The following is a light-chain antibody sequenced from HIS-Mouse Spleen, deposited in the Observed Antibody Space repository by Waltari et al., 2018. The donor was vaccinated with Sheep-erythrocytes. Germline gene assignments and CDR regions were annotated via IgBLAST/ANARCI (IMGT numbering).Light chain of an antibody. CDR3: CSYAGSSTPWV. Sequence: QSALTQPASVSGSPGQSITISCPRTSSDVGSYNLVSWYQQHPGKAPKLLIYEGSKRPSGVSTRFSGSKSGNTASLTISVLQAEAEADYYCCSYAGSSTPWVFGGGTKLTVL. J-gene: IGLJ3*02. V-gene: IGLV2-23*01. CDR1: SSDVGSYNL. CDR2: EGS.